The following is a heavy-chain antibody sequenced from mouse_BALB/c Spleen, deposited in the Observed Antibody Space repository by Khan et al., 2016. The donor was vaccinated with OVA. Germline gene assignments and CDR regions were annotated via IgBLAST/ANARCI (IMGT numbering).Heavy chain of an antibody. Sequence: VKNTYMHWLKQWPEQGLEWIGRIDPPNGHTKYYPKFQGKATITAYTSSSTASRQLSSLTSDETAVYYLSRMDRKWCKGTTLTVS. CDR1: VKNTY. V-gene: IGHV14-3*01. CDR2: IDPPNGHT. J-gene: IGHJ2*01. CDR3: SRMDRK. D-gene: IGHD3-3*01.